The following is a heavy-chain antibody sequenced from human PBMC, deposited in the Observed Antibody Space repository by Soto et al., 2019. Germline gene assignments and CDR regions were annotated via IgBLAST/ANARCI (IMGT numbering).Heavy chain of an antibody. CDR1: GFAFSNYW. CDR2: IKQDGSEK. Sequence: EVQLVESGGGLVQPGGSLRLSCAASGFAFSNYWMSWVRQAPGKGLEWVATIKQDGSEKYYVDSVKGRFTISRDKAKNSLYLQMNSLRAEDTAVYHCARAGTSMIVVGAFDDWGQGALVTVSS. V-gene: IGHV3-7*01. CDR3: ARAGTSMIVVGAFDD. D-gene: IGHD3-22*01. J-gene: IGHJ4*02.